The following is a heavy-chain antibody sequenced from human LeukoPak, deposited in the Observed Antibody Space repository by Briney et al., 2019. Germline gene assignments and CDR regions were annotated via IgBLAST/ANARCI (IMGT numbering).Heavy chain of an antibody. Sequence: SETLSLTCTVSGASISGYYWSWIRQPAGKGLEWIGRTYTSGSINYNPSLKSRVTMSVDTSKNQFSLKLSSVTAADTAVYYCVRGGYYYGPSDWGQGTLVTVSS. D-gene: IGHD3-10*01. CDR2: TYTSGSI. CDR3: VRGGYYYGPSD. CDR1: GASISGYY. V-gene: IGHV4-4*07. J-gene: IGHJ4*02.